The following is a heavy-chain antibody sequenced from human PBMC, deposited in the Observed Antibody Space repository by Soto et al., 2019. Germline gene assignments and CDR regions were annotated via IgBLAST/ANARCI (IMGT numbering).Heavy chain of an antibody. V-gene: IGHV3-23*01. D-gene: IGHD2-8*01. CDR2: ISGSGDGT. CDR1: GFSVSDYA. CDR3: TKSQRSVLMVYGFGGMDV. Sequence: PGGSLRLSCAASGFSVSDYAMSWVRQAPGKGLEWVSSISGSGDGTYYGDSVKGRFTLSRDTSQKTLYLQMNNLRGEDTAVYFCTKSQRSVLMVYGFGGMDVWGRGTTVTVSS. J-gene: IGHJ6*02.